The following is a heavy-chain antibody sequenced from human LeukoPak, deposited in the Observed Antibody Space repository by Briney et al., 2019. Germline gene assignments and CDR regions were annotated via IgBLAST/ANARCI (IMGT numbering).Heavy chain of an antibody. Sequence: PGRSLRLSCAASGFTFSSYGMHWVRQAPGKGLEWVAVIWYDGSNKYYADSVKGRFTISRDNSKNTLYLQMNSLRAEDTAVYYCAGENSGWFDPWGQGTLVTASS. CDR3: AGENSGWFDP. CDR1: GFTFSSYG. J-gene: IGHJ5*02. V-gene: IGHV3-33*01. CDR2: IWYDGSNK. D-gene: IGHD4-23*01.